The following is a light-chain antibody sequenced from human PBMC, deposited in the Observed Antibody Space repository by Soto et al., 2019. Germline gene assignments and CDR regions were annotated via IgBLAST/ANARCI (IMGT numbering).Light chain of an antibody. CDR3: QQYNNWPQT. CDR1: QSVSSN. Sequence: EIVMTQSPATLSVSPGERATLSCRASQSVSSNLAWYQQKPGQAPRLLIYRASTRATGIPARFSGSGSGTEFILTISSLQSEDFAVYYCQQYNNWPQTFGQGTKVEMK. J-gene: IGKJ1*01. V-gene: IGKV3-15*01. CDR2: RAS.